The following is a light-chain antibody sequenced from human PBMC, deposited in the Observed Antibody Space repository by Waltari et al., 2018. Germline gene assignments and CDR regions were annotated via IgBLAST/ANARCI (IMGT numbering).Light chain of an antibody. CDR2: QVN. CDR1: SCDVGFHDF. J-gene: IGLJ3*02. Sequence: QSALTQPASVSGSPGQSITISCTGTSCDVGFHDFVSWFQPHPGKAPKVMIYQVNNRPSGVSNRFSGSKSGNTASLTISGLQAEDEADYYCSSYTRSSYWVFGGGTQLTVL. CDR3: SSYTRSSYWV. V-gene: IGLV2-14*01.